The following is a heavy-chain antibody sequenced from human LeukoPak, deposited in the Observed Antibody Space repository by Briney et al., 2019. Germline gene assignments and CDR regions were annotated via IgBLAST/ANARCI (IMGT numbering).Heavy chain of an antibody. CDR3: ASWYGDYSSAYYYYGMDV. CDR2: IIPILGIA. CDR1: GGTFSSYA. V-gene: IGHV1-69*04. J-gene: IGHJ6*02. Sequence: GSSVKLSCKASGGTFSSYAISWVRQAPGQGLEWMGRIIPILGIANYAQKFQGRVTITADKSTSTAYMELSSLRSEDTAVYYCASWYGDYSSAYYYYGMDVWGQGTTVTVPS. D-gene: IGHD4-17*01.